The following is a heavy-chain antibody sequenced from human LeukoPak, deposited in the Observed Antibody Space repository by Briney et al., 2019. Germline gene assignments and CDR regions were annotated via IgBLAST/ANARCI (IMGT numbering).Heavy chain of an antibody. J-gene: IGHJ6*02. Sequence: GGSLRLSCAATGFTFKDYGMHWVRQPPGKGLEWVSSINWNGGGTDYADSVKGRFTISRDNAKNSLYLQLSSLRPEDTALYYYAKHIRATNTYSFFGLDVWGQGTTVTVSS. CDR3: AKHIRATNTYSFFGLDV. D-gene: IGHD1-26*01. CDR2: INWNGGGT. CDR1: GFTFKDYG. V-gene: IGHV3-9*01.